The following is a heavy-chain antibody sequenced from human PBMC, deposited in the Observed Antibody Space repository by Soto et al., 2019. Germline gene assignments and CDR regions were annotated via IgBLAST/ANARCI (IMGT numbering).Heavy chain of an antibody. V-gene: IGHV3-23*01. CDR2: ISGSGDKT. CDR3: AKGASHAPFEK. Sequence: VGSLRLSCAASGFAFNDFAMSWVRQAPGKGPEWLSTISGSGDKTFHSDSVKGRFDVSRDNSNNKMFLQMNSLRAEDTAIYYCAKGASHAPFEKWGRGTLVTVSS. J-gene: IGHJ4*02. CDR1: GFAFNDFA.